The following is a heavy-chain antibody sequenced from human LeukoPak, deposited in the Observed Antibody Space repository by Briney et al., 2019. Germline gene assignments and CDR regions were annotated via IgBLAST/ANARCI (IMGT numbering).Heavy chain of an antibody. CDR1: GFTFSSYE. CDR3: ARDGSVADY. CDR2: ISSSGSTI. Sequence: GGSLRLSCAASGFTFSSYEMNWVRQAPGKGLEWVSYISSSGSTIYYADSVKGRFTISRDNAKNSLYLQMNSLGAEDTAVYYCARDGSVADYWGQGTLVTVSS. V-gene: IGHV3-48*03. J-gene: IGHJ4*02.